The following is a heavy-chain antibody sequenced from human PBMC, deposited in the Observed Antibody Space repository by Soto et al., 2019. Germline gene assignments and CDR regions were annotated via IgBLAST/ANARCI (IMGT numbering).Heavy chain of an antibody. V-gene: IGHV3-15*01. CDR3: TTASHSRSDSYYYYGLGV. CDR2: IKSKVDGGRT. D-gene: IGHD6-6*01. J-gene: IGHJ6*02. Sequence: GGSLRLSCAASGLTFSKAWMSWVRQAPGKGLEWVGRIKSKVDGGRTDYAAPVKGRFTILRDDPETTIYLQMNSLKTEDTGVYYCTTASHSRSDSYYYYGLGVWGQGTTVTVSS. CDR1: GLTFSKAW.